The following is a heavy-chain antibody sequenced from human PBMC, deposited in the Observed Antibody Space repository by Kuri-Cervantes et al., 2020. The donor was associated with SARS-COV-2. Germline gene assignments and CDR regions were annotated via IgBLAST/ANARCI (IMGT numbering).Heavy chain of an antibody. V-gene: IGHV4-30-2*01. Sequence: LRLSCAVSGGSISSGGYSWSWIRQPPGKGLEWIGYIYHSGSTYYNPSLKSRVTISVDRSKNQFSLKLSSVTAADTAVYYCACPGGFYDILTGYYKDYYYYMDVWGKGTTVTVSS. J-gene: IGHJ6*03. CDR1: GGSISSGGYS. D-gene: IGHD3-9*01. CDR2: IYHSGST. CDR3: ACPGGFYDILTGYYKDYYYYMDV.